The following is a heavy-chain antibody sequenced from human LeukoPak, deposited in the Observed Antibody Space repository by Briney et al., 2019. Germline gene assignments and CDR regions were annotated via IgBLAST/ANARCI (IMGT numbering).Heavy chain of an antibody. J-gene: IGHJ4*02. CDR1: GGSFSGYY. D-gene: IGHD3-22*01. CDR2: INHSGST. CDR3: AGGGYFDSSGYPNPLDY. V-gene: IGHV4-34*01. Sequence: PSETLSLTCAVYGGSFSGYYWSWIRQPPGKGLEWIGEINHSGSTNYNPSLKSRVTISVDTSKNQFSLKLSSVTAADTAVYYCAGGGYFDSSGYPNPLDYWGQGTLVTVSS.